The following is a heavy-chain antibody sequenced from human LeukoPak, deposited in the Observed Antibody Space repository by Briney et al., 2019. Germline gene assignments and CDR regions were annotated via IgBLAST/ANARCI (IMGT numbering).Heavy chain of an antibody. J-gene: IGHJ1*01. CDR3: ATYSSSNGREFQY. CDR1: GFTGSSNY. V-gene: IGHV3-7*01. D-gene: IGHD2-2*01. CDR2: IKQEGNDK. Sequence: QPGGSLRLSCAASGFTGSSNYMSWVRQAPGKGLEWVAHIKQEGNDKYYVDSVVGRFTVSRDNAKNSLYLQMNSLRAEDTAVYYCATYSSSNGREFQYWGQGTLVTVSS.